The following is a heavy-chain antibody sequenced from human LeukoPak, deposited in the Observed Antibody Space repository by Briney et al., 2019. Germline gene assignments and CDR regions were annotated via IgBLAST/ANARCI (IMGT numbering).Heavy chain of an antibody. CDR3: ASRSSSWYYFDY. D-gene: IGHD6-13*01. J-gene: IGHJ4*02. CDR1: GFTFSSYW. CDR2: IKQDGSEK. V-gene: IGHV3-7*01. Sequence: GGSLRLSCAAPGFTFSSYWMSWVRQAPGKGLEWVANIKQDGSEKYYVDSVKGRFTISRDNAKNSLYLQMNSLRAEDTAVYYCASRSSSWYYFDYWGQGTLVTVSS.